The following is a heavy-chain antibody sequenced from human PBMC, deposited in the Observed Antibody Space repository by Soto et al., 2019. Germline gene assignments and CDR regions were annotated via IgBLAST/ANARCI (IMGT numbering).Heavy chain of an antibody. V-gene: IGHV1-18*01. J-gene: IGHJ4*02. Sequence: QVKLVQSGAEVKKPGTSMKVSCKASGYTFGTSGISWIRQAPGQGLEWMGWISAYNGNTNYEQKLQDKVTMTTDTSTNTDYLELRSLRSDDTAVYYCARAGNYYDSSGYANWGQGTLVTVSS. D-gene: IGHD3-22*01. CDR2: ISAYNGNT. CDR3: ARAGNYYDSSGYAN. CDR1: GYTFGTSG.